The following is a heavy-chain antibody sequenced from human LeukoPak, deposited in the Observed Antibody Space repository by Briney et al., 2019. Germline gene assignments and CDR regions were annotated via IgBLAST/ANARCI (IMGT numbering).Heavy chain of an antibody. Sequence: SETLSLTCTVSGGSISSYYWSWIRQPPGKGLEWIGYIYYSGSTNYNPSLKSRVTMSIDTSKNQFSLKLSSVTAADTAMYYCASGLAYCGGDCFSGDAFDIWGQGTMVTVSS. CDR1: GGSISSYY. CDR3: ASGLAYCGGDCFSGDAFDI. V-gene: IGHV4-59*01. D-gene: IGHD2-21*02. CDR2: IYYSGST. J-gene: IGHJ3*02.